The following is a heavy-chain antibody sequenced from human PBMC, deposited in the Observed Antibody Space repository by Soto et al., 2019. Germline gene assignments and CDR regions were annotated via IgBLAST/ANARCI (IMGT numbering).Heavy chain of an antibody. CDR2: LGGNGFTT. J-gene: IGHJ6*03. CDR3: AKALRPSLNFFYYMDV. Sequence: ELQLLESGGGLVQPGGSLRLSCVVSGFTFGSYAMSWVRQAPEKGPEWVAILGGNGFTTYYADSVKVRFTISGDKSKSTLFLQMNSLRADDTGVYYCAKALRPSLNFFYYMDVWGRGTSVTVSS. D-gene: IGHD2-2*01. V-gene: IGHV3-23*01. CDR1: GFTFGSYA.